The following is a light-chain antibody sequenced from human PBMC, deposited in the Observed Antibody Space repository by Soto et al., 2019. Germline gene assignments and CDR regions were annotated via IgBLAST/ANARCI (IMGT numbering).Light chain of an antibody. CDR1: QGIRNF. V-gene: IGKV3-20*01. J-gene: IGKJ1*01. CDR3: QQYGRSPWT. Sequence: LTQSPATLSASAGERATISCRASQGIRNFLSWYQQKPGQAPRLLIYGASSRATGIPARFSGSGSGTEFTLTISSLEPEDFAVYYCQQYGRSPWTFGQGTKVDIK. CDR2: GAS.